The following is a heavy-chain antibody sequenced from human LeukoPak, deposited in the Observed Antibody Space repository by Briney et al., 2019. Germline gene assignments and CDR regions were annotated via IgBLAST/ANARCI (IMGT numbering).Heavy chain of an antibody. J-gene: IGHJ4*02. V-gene: IGHV3-30*03. Sequence: GGSLRLSCAASGFTFSSYGMHWVRQAPGKGLEWVAVISYDGSDKYFADSVKGRFTISRDNSKNTLYLQMNSLRAEDTAVYYCARLYVWGSSRTFDYWGQGTLVTVSS. CDR1: GFTFSSYG. CDR2: ISYDGSDK. D-gene: IGHD3-16*02. CDR3: ARLYVWGSSRTFDY.